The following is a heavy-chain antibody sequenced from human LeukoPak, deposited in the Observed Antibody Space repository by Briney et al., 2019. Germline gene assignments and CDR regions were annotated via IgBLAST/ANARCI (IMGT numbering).Heavy chain of an antibody. CDR3: ARIKSGIDY. V-gene: IGHV3-53*01. Sequence: GGSLRLSCAASGFILNSNYMTWVRQAPGKGLEWVSVIYSDGSTYYRDSVKGRFTISRDKSKNTLYLQMNSLRAEDTAVYYCARIKSGIDYWGQGTLVTVSS. CDR1: GFILNSNY. CDR2: IYSDGST. D-gene: IGHD3-3*01. J-gene: IGHJ4*02.